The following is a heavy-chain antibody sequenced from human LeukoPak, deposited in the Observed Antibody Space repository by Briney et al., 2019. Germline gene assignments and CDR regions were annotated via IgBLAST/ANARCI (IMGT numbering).Heavy chain of an antibody. CDR2: IASDGSST. Sequence: GGSLRLSCAASGFTFSSYWMNWVRQAPGKGLVWVSRIASDGSSTTYADSVKGRFSISRDNAKNTPYLQMNSLRVEDTAVYYCARGRPHGNDHWGQGTLVTVSS. D-gene: IGHD4-23*01. J-gene: IGHJ4*02. CDR3: ARGRPHGNDH. CDR1: GFTFSSYW. V-gene: IGHV3-74*01.